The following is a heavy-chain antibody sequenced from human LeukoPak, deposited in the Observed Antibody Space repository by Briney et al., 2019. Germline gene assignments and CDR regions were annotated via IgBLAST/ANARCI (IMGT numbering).Heavy chain of an antibody. CDR3: TTDRNGDYADY. J-gene: IGHJ4*02. D-gene: IGHD4-17*01. CDR1: GFTFSNAW. Sequence: PGGSLRLSCAASGFTFSNAWMSWVRQAPGKGLEWVGRIKSKTDGGTTDYAAPVKGRFTIPRDDSKNTLYLQMNSLKTEDTAVYYCTTDRNGDYADYWGQGTLVTISS. V-gene: IGHV3-15*01. CDR2: IKSKTDGGTT.